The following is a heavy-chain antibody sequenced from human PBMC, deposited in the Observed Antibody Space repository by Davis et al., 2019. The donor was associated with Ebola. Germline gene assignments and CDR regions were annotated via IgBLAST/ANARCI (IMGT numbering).Heavy chain of an antibody. CDR2: IWYDGSNK. Sequence: GESLKISCAASGFTFSSYGMHWVRQAPGKGLEWVAVIWYDGSNKYYADSVKGRFTISRDNSKNTLYLQMNSLRGEDTAVYYCARNYGSGHTDYWGQGTLVTVSS. V-gene: IGHV3-33*01. CDR3: ARNYGSGHTDY. D-gene: IGHD2-15*01. J-gene: IGHJ4*02. CDR1: GFTFSSYG.